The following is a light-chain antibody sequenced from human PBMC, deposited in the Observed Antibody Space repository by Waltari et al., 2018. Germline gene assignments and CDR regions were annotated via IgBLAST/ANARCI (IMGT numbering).Light chain of an antibody. Sequence: EIVLTQSPGTLSLSPGERATISCRASQSVSSSYLAWNQQKPGQAPRVLIHGASNRATGIPDRFSGSGSGTDFTLTISRLEPEDFAVYYCQQYGSSPWTFGQGTKVEIK. V-gene: IGKV3-20*01. J-gene: IGKJ1*01. CDR3: QQYGSSPWT. CDR2: GAS. CDR1: QSVSSSY.